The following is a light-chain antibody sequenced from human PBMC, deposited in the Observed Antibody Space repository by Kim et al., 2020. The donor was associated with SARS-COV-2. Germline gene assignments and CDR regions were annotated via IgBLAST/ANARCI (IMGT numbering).Light chain of an antibody. CDR3: QQYNNLIT. Sequence: VSPGERATLACRASQSVSSNLAWYQQKPGQAPRLLIYGASTRATGFPARFSGSGSGTEFTLTISSLQSEDFAVYYCQQYNNLITFGGGTKVDIK. J-gene: IGKJ4*01. V-gene: IGKV3-15*01. CDR2: GAS. CDR1: QSVSSN.